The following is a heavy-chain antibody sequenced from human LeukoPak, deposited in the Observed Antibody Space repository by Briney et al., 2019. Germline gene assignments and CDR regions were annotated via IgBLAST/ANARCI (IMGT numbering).Heavy chain of an antibody. CDR2: INHSGST. CDR3: ARVPYSSSSGGYYFDY. Sequence: PSETLSLTCTVSGGSLSGYYWSWIRQPPGKGLEWIGEINHSGSTNYNPSLKSRVTISVDTSKNQFSLKLSSVTAADTAVYYCARVPYSSSSGGYYFDYWGQGTLVTVSS. D-gene: IGHD6-6*01. J-gene: IGHJ4*02. CDR1: GGSLSGYY. V-gene: IGHV4-34*01.